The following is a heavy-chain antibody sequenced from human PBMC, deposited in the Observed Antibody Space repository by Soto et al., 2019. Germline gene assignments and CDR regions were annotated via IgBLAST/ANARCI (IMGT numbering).Heavy chain of an antibody. V-gene: IGHV3-23*01. Sequence: GGSLRLSCAASGFTFSSHGMNWVRQAPGKGLEWVSFISGSAGTTFYAGSVKGRFTISRDNSKNTLYLQTNSLRAEDTALYYCAKDRGVEGSSVRAFDIWGQGTMVTVSS. CDR3: AKDRGVEGSSVRAFDI. D-gene: IGHD2-8*01. J-gene: IGHJ3*02. CDR2: ISGSAGTT. CDR1: GFTFSSHG.